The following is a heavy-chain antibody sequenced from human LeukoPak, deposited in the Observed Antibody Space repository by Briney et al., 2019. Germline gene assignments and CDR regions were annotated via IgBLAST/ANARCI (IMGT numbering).Heavy chain of an antibody. CDR3: ARGTSMVRGVIMSY. CDR2: INHSGST. V-gene: IGHV4-34*01. Sequence: SETLSLTCAVYGGSFSGYYWSWIRQPPGKGLECIGEINHSGSTNYNPSLKSRVTISVDTSKNQFSLKLSSVTAADTAVYYCARGTSMVRGVIMSYWGQGTLVTVSS. J-gene: IGHJ4*02. D-gene: IGHD3-10*01. CDR1: GGSFSGYY.